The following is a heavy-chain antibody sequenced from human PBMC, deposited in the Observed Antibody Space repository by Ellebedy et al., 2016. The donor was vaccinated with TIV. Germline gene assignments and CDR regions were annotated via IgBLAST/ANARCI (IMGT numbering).Heavy chain of an antibody. CDR2: IRSKANSYAT. J-gene: IGHJ6*02. Sequence: PGGSLRLSCAASGFTFGNARMSWVPQASGKGLEWVGRIRSKANSYATAYAASVKGRFTISRDDSKNTAYLQMNSLKTEDTAVYYCTSGDGVDVWGQGTTVTVSS. CDR3: TSGDGVDV. V-gene: IGHV3-73*01. D-gene: IGHD7-27*01. CDR1: GFTFGNAR.